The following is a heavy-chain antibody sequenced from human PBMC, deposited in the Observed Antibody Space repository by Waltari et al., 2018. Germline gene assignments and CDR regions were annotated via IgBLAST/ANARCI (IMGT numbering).Heavy chain of an antibody. CDR2: IKQDGSEK. J-gene: IGHJ4*03. V-gene: IGHV3-7*01. Sequence: EVQLVESGGGLVQPGGSLRLSCAASGFTLSSFWMNWVRQTPGKGVEWVAGIKQDGSEKYYADSVKGRFTISRDNAKNSLYLQMNSLRAEDTAVYYCATSGWYCFDYWGQGTTVTVSS. D-gene: IGHD6-19*01. CDR3: ATSGWYCFDY. CDR1: GFTLSSFW.